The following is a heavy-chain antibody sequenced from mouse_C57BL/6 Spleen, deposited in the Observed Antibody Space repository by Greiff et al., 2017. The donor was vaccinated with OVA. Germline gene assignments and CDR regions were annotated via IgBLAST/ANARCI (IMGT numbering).Heavy chain of an antibody. V-gene: IGHV1-82*01. CDR1: GYAFSSSW. D-gene: IGHD1-1*01. J-gene: IGHJ2*01. Sequence: QVQLQQSGPELVKPGASVKISCTASGYAFSSSWMNWVKQRPGKGLEWIGRIYPGAGDNTYNGKFKGKGTLTADKSSSPAYMQLSSLTSEDSAVYFCARSEDYYGPGYWGQGTTRTVSS. CDR2: IYPGAGDN. CDR3: ARSEDYYGPGY.